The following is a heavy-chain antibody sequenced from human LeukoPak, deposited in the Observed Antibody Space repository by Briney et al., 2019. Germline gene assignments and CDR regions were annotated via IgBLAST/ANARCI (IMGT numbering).Heavy chain of an antibody. CDR1: GYTFTDYN. Sequence: ASMKVSCKASGYTFTDYNMHWVRQAPGQGLEWMGWISPYSGDTNYARTFQGRITLTRDTSITTAYMEVYSLRSDDTAIYYCATVGATTAGGSDFWGQGTLVTVSS. J-gene: IGHJ4*02. V-gene: IGHV1-2*02. CDR3: ATVGATTAGGSDF. CDR2: ISPYSGDT. D-gene: IGHD1-26*01.